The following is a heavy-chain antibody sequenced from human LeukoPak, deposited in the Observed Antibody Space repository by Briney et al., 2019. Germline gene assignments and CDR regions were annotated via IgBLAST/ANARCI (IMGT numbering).Heavy chain of an antibody. CDR3: AKNHVGTITLRYFDS. V-gene: IGHV3-23*01. Sequence: GGSLRLSCALSGLTVNDNYMSWVRQAPGKGLQWVSTITGRGDNTYYADSLKGRFSISRDNSKDTLYLLMNSLSADDTATYYCAKNHVGTITLRYFDSWGKGTLVTISS. D-gene: IGHD1-26*01. J-gene: IGHJ4*02. CDR1: GLTVNDNY. CDR2: ITGRGDNT.